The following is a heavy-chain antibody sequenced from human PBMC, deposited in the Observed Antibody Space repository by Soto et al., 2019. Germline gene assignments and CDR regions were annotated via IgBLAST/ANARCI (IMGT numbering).Heavy chain of an antibody. CDR2: ISYDGSNK. D-gene: IGHD3-9*01. J-gene: IGHJ6*02. CDR3: ANDIITWYFDWLPHYGMDV. V-gene: IGHV3-30*18. Sequence: QVQLVESGGGVVQPGRSLRLSCAASGFTFSSYGMHWVRQAPGKGLEWVAVISYDGSNKYYADSVKGRFTISRDNSKNTLYLQMNSLRAEDTAVYYCANDIITWYFDWLPHYGMDVWGQGTTVTVSS. CDR1: GFTFSSYG.